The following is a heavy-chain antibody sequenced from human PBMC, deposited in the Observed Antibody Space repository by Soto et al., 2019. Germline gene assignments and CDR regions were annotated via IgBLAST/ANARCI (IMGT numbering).Heavy chain of an antibody. J-gene: IGHJ4*02. Sequence: QVQLQQWGAGLLKPSETLSLTCAVYGGSFSGYYWSWIRQPPGKGLEWIGEINHSGSTNYNPSLRSRVTKSVDASKNQSSRKMSSVTAADTAVYYCARGPRGYCSSTSCNPRVGGFFDYWGQGTLVTVSS. CDR3: ARGPRGYCSSTSCNPRVGGFFDY. V-gene: IGHV4-34*01. CDR2: INHSGST. D-gene: IGHD2-2*01. CDR1: GGSFSGYY.